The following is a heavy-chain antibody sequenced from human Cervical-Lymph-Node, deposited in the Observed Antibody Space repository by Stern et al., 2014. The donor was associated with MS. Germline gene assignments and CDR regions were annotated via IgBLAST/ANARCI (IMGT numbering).Heavy chain of an antibody. CDR2: IYSDGSQK. J-gene: IGHJ6*02. Sequence: QVQLVESGGGVVQPGKSLRLSCAASGFTFSRYGMHWVRQAPGKGLEWVAVIYSDGSQKFYADSVKGRFTISRDNSKNTFYLQMNSLRADDTAVYYCARDWVVLVPAASGMDVWGQGTTVIVSS. V-gene: IGHV3-33*01. CDR1: GFTFSRYG. D-gene: IGHD2-2*01. CDR3: ARDWVVLVPAASGMDV.